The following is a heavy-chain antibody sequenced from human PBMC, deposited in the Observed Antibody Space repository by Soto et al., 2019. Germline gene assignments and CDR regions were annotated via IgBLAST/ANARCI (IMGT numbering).Heavy chain of an antibody. D-gene: IGHD3-3*01. V-gene: IGHV3-23*01. Sequence: GGSLRLSCAASGFTFSSYAMSWVRQAPGKGLEWVSAISGSGGSTYYADSVKGRFTISRDNSKNTLYLQMNSLRAEDTALYYCAAEHYDFWSDCDAFDIWGQGTMVTVSS. CDR3: AAEHYDFWSDCDAFDI. CDR1: GFTFSSYA. CDR2: ISGSGGST. J-gene: IGHJ3*02.